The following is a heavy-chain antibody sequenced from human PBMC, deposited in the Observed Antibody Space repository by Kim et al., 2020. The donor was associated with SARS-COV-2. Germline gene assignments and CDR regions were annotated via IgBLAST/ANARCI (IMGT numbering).Heavy chain of an antibody. D-gene: IGHD3-10*01. Sequence: GGSLRLSCSASGFTFSSYAMHWVRQAPGKGLEYVSAISSNGGSTYYADSVKGRFTISRDNSKNTLYLQMSSLRAEDTAVYYCVKDGSGSYYSYYYYYYGMDVWGQGTTVTVSS. CDR1: GFTFSSYA. CDR2: ISSNGGST. V-gene: IGHV3-64D*09. J-gene: IGHJ6*02. CDR3: VKDGSGSYYSYYYYYYGMDV.